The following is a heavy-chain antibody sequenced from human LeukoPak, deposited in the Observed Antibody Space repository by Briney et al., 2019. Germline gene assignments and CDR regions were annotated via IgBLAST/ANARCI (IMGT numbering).Heavy chain of an antibody. J-gene: IGHJ4*02. CDR3: ATPTRRGGPVN. CDR1: GYTLTELS. CDR2: FDPEGGET. V-gene: IGHV1-24*01. Sequence: ASLKVSWKVSGYTLTELSMHWVRQAPGKGLEWIGGFDPEGGETMYAQKFQGRVTMTEDTSTDTAYMELSSLRSEDTAVYYCATPTRRGGPVNWGQGTLVTVSS. D-gene: IGHD4-23*01.